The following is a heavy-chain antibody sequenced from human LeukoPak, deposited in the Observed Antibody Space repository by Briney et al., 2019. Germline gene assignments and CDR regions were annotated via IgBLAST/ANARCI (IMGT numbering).Heavy chain of an antibody. J-gene: IGHJ4*02. D-gene: IGHD2-2*01. Sequence: SGTLSLTCAVSGGSISSSNWWSWVRQPPGKGLEWIGEIYHSGSTNYNPSLKSRVTISVDTSKNQFSLKLSSVTAADTAVYYCARGVKGGIVVVPALYYFDYWGQGTLVTVSS. V-gene: IGHV4-4*02. CDR3: ARGVKGGIVVVPALYYFDY. CDR2: IYHSGST. CDR1: GGSISSSNW.